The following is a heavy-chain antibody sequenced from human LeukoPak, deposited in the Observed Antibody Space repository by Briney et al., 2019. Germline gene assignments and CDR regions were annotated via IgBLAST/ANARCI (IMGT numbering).Heavy chain of an antibody. J-gene: IGHJ4*02. CDR3: ARGSFGYYDSSGPFDY. CDR1: GFTFSSYA. D-gene: IGHD3-22*01. V-gene: IGHV3-30-3*01. Sequence: GRSLRLSCAASGFTFSSYAMHWVRQAPGKGLEWVAVISYDGSNKYYADSVKGRFTISRDNSKNKLYLQMNSLRAEDTAVYYCARGSFGYYDSSGPFDYWGQGTLVTVSS. CDR2: ISYDGSNK.